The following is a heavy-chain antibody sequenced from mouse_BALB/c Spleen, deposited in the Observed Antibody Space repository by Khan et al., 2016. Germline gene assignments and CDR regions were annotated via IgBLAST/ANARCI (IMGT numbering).Heavy chain of an antibody. Sequence: QVQLQQSGAELTRPGASVKLSCKASGFTFFNYWLQWVKQRPGQGLEWIGAIYPGDGDTRYTQKFTGKATLTADKSSNTAYMQLSNLTSEDSAVYYCTREGRGALDYWGQGTSVTVSS. J-gene: IGHJ4*01. CDR3: TREGRGALDY. CDR2: IYPGDGDT. V-gene: IGHV1-87*01. CDR1: GFTFFNYW.